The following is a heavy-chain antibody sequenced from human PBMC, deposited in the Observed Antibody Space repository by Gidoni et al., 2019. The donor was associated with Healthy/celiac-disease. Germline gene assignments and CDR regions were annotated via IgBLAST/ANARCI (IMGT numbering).Heavy chain of an antibody. J-gene: IGHJ1*01. CDR1: GSTVRSNY. CDR3: ARDQIHCSSTSCYAEYFQH. CDR2: IYSGGST. V-gene: IGHV3-66*01. Sequence: EVQLVESGGGLVEPGGSLSLSCAASGSTVRSNYMSWVRQAPGKGREWVSVIYSGGSTYYADSVKGRFTISRDNSKNTLYLQMNSLRAEDTAVYYCARDQIHCSSTSCYAEYFQHWGQGTLVTVSS. D-gene: IGHD2-2*01.